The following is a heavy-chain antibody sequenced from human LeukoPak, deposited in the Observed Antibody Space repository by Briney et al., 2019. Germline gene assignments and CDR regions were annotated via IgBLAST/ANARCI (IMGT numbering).Heavy chain of an antibody. CDR3: ARTGYTSLDY. J-gene: IGHJ4*02. CDR2: INHSGST. D-gene: IGHD5-24*01. CDR1: GGSFSGYY. Sequence: PSETLSLTCAVYGGSFSGYYWSWIRQPPGKGLEWIGEINHSGSTNYNPSLKSRVTISVDTSKNQFSLKLSSVTAADTAVYYRARTGYTSLDYWGQGTLVTVSS. V-gene: IGHV4-34*01.